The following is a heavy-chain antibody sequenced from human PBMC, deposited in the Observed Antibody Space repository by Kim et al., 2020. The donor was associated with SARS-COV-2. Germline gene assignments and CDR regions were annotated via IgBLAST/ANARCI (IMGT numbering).Heavy chain of an antibody. D-gene: IGHD6-13*01. CDR3: AKEIHPADSGTSWNYFDY. V-gene: IGHV3-43*01. CDR2: INRYGTNS. Sequence: GGSLRLSCEASGFTFDDYSMHWLRQTPGKGLEWVSLINRYGTNSYFADSVKGRFTISRDNDKNSLYLQMNSLTTADTALYYCAKEIHPADSGTSWNYFDYWGQGTLVTVSS. J-gene: IGHJ4*02. CDR1: GFTFDDYS.